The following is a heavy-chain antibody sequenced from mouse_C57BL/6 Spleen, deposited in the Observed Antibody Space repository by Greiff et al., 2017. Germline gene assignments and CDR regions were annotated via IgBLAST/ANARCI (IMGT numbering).Heavy chain of an antibody. Sequence: QVHVKQSGAELVKPGASVKLSCKASGYTFTEYTIHWVKQRSGQGLEWIGWFYPGSGSIKYNEKFKDKATLTADKSSSTVSMELSSLTSEDAAVYFCARHEADYDPDWFAYWGQGTLVTVSA. CDR2: FYPGSGSI. V-gene: IGHV1-62-2*01. CDR1: GYTFTEYT. D-gene: IGHD2-4*01. J-gene: IGHJ3*01. CDR3: ARHEADYDPDWFAY.